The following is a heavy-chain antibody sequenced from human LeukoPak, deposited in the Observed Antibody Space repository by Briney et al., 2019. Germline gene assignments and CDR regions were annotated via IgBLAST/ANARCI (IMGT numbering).Heavy chain of an antibody. CDR1: GGSISSSSYY. J-gene: IGHJ4*02. CDR3: ARFRWNYNGDFDY. D-gene: IGHD1-7*01. V-gene: IGHV4-39*07. CDR2: IYTSGST. Sequence: SETLSLTCTVSGGSISSSSYYWGWIRQPPGKGLEWIGRIYTSGSTNYNPSLKSRVTISVDTSKNQFSLKLSSVTAADTAVYYCARFRWNYNGDFDYWGQGTLVTVSS.